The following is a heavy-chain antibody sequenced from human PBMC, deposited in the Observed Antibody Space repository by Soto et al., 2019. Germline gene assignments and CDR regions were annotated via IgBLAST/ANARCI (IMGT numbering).Heavy chain of an antibody. D-gene: IGHD4-17*01. CDR2: IVVGSGNT. Sequence: QMQLVQSGPEVKKPGTSVKVSCKASGFTFTSSAVQWVRQARGQRLEWIGWIVVGSGNTNYAQKFQERVTITGDMSTSTAYMELSSLRSEDTAVYYCAADEATVVRSYYYYGMDVWGQGTTVTVSS. J-gene: IGHJ6*02. CDR1: GFTFTSSA. V-gene: IGHV1-58*01. CDR3: AADEATVVRSYYYYGMDV.